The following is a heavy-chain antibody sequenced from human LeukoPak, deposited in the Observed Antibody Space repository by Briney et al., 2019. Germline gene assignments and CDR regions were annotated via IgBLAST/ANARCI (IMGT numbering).Heavy chain of an antibody. CDR3: AEYMVDGCYSGSSCGAFEI. V-gene: IGHV3-9*01. CDR2: ISWNSGSI. Sequence: GGSLRLSCAASGFIFYDYAIHWGRRSPGTGLEEGSGISWNSGSIGYADTVKGRFTISRDYAKNSLYPQMNRLRAADTALHFCAEYMVDGCYSGSSCGAFEIWGQGTMVTVSS. D-gene: IGHD2-15*01. CDR1: GFIFYDYA. J-gene: IGHJ3*02.